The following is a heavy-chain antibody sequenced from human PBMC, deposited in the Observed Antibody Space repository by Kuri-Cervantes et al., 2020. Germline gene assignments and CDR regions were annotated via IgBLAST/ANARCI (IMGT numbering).Heavy chain of an antibody. V-gene: IGHV4-31*03. CDR2: IYYSGST. J-gene: IGHJ5*02. D-gene: IGHD2-15*01. CDR1: GGSISSGGYY. CDR3: ARAANSRGYCSGGSCYWAYWFDP. Sequence: SETLSLTCTVSGGSISSGGYYWSWIRQHPGKGLEWIGYIYYSGSTYYNPSLKSRVTISVDTSKNQFSLKLSSVTAADTAVYYCARAANSRGYCSGGSCYWAYWFDPWGQGTLVTVSS.